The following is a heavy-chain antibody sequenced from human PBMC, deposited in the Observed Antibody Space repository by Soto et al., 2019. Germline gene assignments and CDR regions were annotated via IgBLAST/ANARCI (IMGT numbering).Heavy chain of an antibody. D-gene: IGHD3-10*01. CDR1: GFTFSSYG. CDR3: AKAGSNYELYYYYYMDV. CDR2: ISYDGSNK. Sequence: GGSLRLSCAASGFTFSSYGVHWVRQAPGKGLEWVAVISYDGSNKYYADSVKGRFTISRDNSKNTLYLQMNSLRAEDTAVYYCAKAGSNYELYYYYYMDVWGKGTTVTVSS. V-gene: IGHV3-30*18. J-gene: IGHJ6*03.